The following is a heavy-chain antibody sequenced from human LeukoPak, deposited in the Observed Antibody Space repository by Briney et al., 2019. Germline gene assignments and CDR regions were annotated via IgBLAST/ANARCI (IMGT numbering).Heavy chain of an antibody. CDR3: TTGALIAAAGSTDY. V-gene: IGHV3-15*01. CDR1: GFTFSNAW. J-gene: IGHJ4*02. CDR2: SKSKTDGGTT. Sequence: PGGSLRLSCAASGFTFSNAWMSWGRQAPGKGLEWGGRSKSKTDGGTTDYAAHVKGRFTISRDDSKNTLYLQMNSLKTEDTAVYYCTTGALIAAAGSTDYWGQGTLVTVSS. D-gene: IGHD6-13*01.